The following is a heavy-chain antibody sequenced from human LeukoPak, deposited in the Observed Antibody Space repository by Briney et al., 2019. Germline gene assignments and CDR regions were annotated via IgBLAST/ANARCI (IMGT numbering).Heavy chain of an antibody. J-gene: IGHJ6*02. D-gene: IGHD3-9*01. Sequence: SGTLSLTCTVSGGSISSGGYYWSWIRQHPGKGLEWIGYIYYSGSTYYNPSLKSRVTISVDTSKNQFSLKLSSVAAADTAVYYCARDYPYYDILTENYYYYGMDVWGQGTTVTVSS. CDR3: ARDYPYYDILTENYYYYGMDV. V-gene: IGHV4-31*03. CDR1: GGSISSGGYY. CDR2: IYYSGST.